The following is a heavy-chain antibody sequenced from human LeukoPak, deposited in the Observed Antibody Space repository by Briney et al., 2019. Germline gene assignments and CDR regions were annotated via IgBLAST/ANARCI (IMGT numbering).Heavy chain of an antibody. D-gene: IGHD2-2*03. CDR1: GYTFTGYY. Sequence: ASVKVSCKASGYTFTGYYMHWVRQAPGQGLEWMGWINPNSGGTNYAQKFQGRVTMTRDTSISTAYMGLSRLRSDDTAVYYCANIHGYCSSTSCYAGDYWGQGTLVTVSS. CDR3: ANIHGYCSSTSCYAGDY. V-gene: IGHV1-2*02. CDR2: INPNSGGT. J-gene: IGHJ4*02.